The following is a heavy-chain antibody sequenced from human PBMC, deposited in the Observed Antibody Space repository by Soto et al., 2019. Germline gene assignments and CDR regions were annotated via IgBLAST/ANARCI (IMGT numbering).Heavy chain of an antibody. CDR3: ARARRDGYTGYAMDV. V-gene: IGHV3-7*05. D-gene: IGHD5-12*01. CDR2: IQQDGSEK. J-gene: IGHJ6*02. CDR1: EFTFSNYW. Sequence: GGSLRLSCAASEFTFSNYWMNWVRQAPGKGLEWVANIQQDGSEKFYVDSVKGRFTISRDNAKKSLYLQMNSLRAEDTAVYYCARARRDGYTGYAMDVWGQGTTVTVSS.